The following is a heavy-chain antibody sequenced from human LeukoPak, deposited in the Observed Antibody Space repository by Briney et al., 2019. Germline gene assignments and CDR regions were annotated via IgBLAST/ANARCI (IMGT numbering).Heavy chain of an antibody. Sequence: SQTLSLTCAVSGGSISSGGYSLSWIRQPPGKGLEWIGYIYHSGSTYYNPSLKSRVTISVDRSKNQFSLKLSSVTAADTAVYYCAREGVGATMAIDYWGQGTLVIVSS. CDR2: IYHSGST. J-gene: IGHJ4*02. V-gene: IGHV4-30-2*01. CDR3: AREGVGATMAIDY. CDR1: GGSISSGGYS. D-gene: IGHD1-26*01.